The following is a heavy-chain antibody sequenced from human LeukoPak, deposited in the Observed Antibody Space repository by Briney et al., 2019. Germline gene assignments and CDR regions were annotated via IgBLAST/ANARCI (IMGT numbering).Heavy chain of an antibody. CDR3: TTELGLSFGVRYFDH. CDR2: IKSKIDGEST. J-gene: IGHJ4*02. CDR1: GFTFRNAW. D-gene: IGHD3-10*01. V-gene: IGHV3-15*01. Sequence: GGSLRLSCAASGFTFRNAWMSWVRQAPGKGLEWVGHIKSKIDGESTGYAAPVKGRFTSSRDDSKNMLYLQMNSLKTEDTAVYYCTTELGLSFGVRYFDHWGQGTSATVSS.